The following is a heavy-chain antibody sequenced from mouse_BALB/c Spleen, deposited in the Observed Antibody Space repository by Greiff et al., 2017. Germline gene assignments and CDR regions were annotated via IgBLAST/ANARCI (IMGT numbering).Heavy chain of an antibody. Sequence: VKLVESGPGLVAPSQSLSITCTVSGFSLTSYGVHWVRQPPGKGLEWLGVIWAGGSTNYNSALMSRLSISKDNSKSQVFLQMNSLQTDDTAMYYCSREKGYYDDDAMDYWGQGTSVTVSS. CDR2: IWAGGST. CDR3: SREKGYYDDDAMDY. V-gene: IGHV2-9*02. D-gene: IGHD2-4*01. J-gene: IGHJ4*01. CDR1: GFSLTSYG.